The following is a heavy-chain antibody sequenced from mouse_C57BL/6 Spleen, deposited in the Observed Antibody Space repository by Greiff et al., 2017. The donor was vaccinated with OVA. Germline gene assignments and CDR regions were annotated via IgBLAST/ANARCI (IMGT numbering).Heavy chain of an antibody. V-gene: IGHV1-50*01. Sequence: VQLQQPGAELVKPGASVKLSCKASGYTFTSYWMQWVKQRPGQGLEWIGEIDPSDSYTNYNQKFKGKATLTVDTSSSTAYMQLSSLTSEDSAVYYCARRNYDYDGFDYWGQGTTLTVSS. D-gene: IGHD2-4*01. CDR2: IDPSDSYT. CDR3: ARRNYDYDGFDY. J-gene: IGHJ2*01. CDR1: GYTFTSYW.